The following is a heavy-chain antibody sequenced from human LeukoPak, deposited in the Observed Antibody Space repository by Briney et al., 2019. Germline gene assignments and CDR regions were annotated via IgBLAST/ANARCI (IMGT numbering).Heavy chain of an antibody. CDR1: GFTFSSYA. J-gene: IGHJ4*02. V-gene: IGHV3-30*04. CDR2: ISYDGSNK. CDR3: AKEFHGKLDY. Sequence: GGSLRLSCAASGFTFSSYAMHWVRQAPGKGLEWVAVISYDGSNKYYADSVKGRFTISRDNSKNTLYLQMNSLRAEDTAVYYCAKEFHGKLDYWGQGTLVTVSS.